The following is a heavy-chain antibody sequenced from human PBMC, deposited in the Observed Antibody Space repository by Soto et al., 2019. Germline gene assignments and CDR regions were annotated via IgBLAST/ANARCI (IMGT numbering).Heavy chain of an antibody. CDR3: ANIVAGYSSSKVFDY. Sequence: EVQLLESGGGLVQPGGSLRLSCAASGFTFSSYAMSWVRQAPGKGLEWVSAISGSGGSTYYADSVKGRFTISRDNSKNTLYLQMNSLRAEDTAVYYCANIVAGYSSSKVFDYWGQGTLVTVSS. J-gene: IGHJ4*02. D-gene: IGHD6-13*01. CDR1: GFTFSSYA. V-gene: IGHV3-23*01. CDR2: ISGSGGST.